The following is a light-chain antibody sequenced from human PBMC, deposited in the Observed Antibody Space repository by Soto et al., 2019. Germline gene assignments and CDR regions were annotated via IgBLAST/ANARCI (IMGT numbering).Light chain of an antibody. CDR2: RND. CDR1: SSNIGSNY. CDR3: ATWDDSMSGV. J-gene: IGLJ2*01. Sequence: QLVLTQPPSASGTPGQRVTISCSGSSSNIGSNYVYWYQQFPGTAPKLLINRNDQRPSGVPDRFSGSKSGTSASLAISGLRPEDEAHYYCATWDDSMSGVFGGGTKVTVL. V-gene: IGLV1-47*01.